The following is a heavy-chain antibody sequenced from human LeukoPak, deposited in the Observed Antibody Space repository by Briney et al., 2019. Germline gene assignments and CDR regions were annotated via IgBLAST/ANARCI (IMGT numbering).Heavy chain of an antibody. CDR2: IYSDGTT. CDR3: ARCKGGWSDHFYGMDV. D-gene: IGHD6-19*01. Sequence: GGSLRLSCAASGFTFSSYAMSWIRQTPGRGLEWVSVIYSDGTTKYADSAKGRFTISRDNSKSMVYLQMDRLRAEDTAVYYCARCKGGWSDHFYGMDVWGQGTTVTVSS. J-gene: IGHJ6*02. CDR1: GFTFSSYA. V-gene: IGHV3-23*03.